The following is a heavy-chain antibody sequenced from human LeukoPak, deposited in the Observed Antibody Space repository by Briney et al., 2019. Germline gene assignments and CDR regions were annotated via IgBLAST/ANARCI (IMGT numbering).Heavy chain of an antibody. CDR3: ARDLRSGGSSPLIRPPAH. CDR1: GFTFSSYG. D-gene: IGHD2-15*01. V-gene: IGHV3-33*01. CDR2: IWYDGSNK. Sequence: PGGSLRLSCAASGFTFSSYGMHWVRQAPGKGLEWVAVIWYDGSNKYYADSVKGRSTISRDNSKNTLYLQMNSLRAEDTAVYYCARDLRSGGSSPLIRPPAHWGQGTLVTVSS. J-gene: IGHJ4*02.